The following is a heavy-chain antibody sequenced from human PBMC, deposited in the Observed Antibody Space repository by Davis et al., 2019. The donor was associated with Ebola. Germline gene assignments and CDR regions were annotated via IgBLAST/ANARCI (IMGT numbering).Heavy chain of an antibody. CDR3: AKATVADY. CDR1: GFTFSSYV. V-gene: IGHV3-30*18. J-gene: IGHJ4*02. D-gene: IGHD6-19*01. Sequence: GESLKISCAASGFTFSSYVMHWVRPASGKGLEWVTVISYDGSNKYYADSGKGRFTISRDNSKNTLYLQMNTLRAVDKAVYYCAKATVADYWGQGTLVTVSS. CDR2: ISYDGSNK.